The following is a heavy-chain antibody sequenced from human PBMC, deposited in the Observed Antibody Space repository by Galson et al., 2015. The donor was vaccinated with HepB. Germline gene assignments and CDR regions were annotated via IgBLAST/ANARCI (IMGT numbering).Heavy chain of an antibody. D-gene: IGHD6-6*01. Sequence: SLRLSCAASGFTFSRYSMNWVRQAPGKGLEWVSYISSSSSTIYYADSVKGRFTISRDNAKNSLYLQMNSLRDEDTAVYYCARDLVGHYYYYGMDVWGQGTTVTVSS. V-gene: IGHV3-48*02. CDR1: GFTFSRYS. J-gene: IGHJ6*02. CDR2: ISSSSSTI. CDR3: ARDLVGHYYYYGMDV.